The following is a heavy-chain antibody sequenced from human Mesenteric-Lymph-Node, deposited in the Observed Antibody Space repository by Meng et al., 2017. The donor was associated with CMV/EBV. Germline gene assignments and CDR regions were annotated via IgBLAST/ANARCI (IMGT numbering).Heavy chain of an antibody. D-gene: IGHD2-2*01. J-gene: IGHJ5*02. CDR2: IYHSGST. CDR3: ARGVVPAAIGWFDP. V-gene: IGHV4-38-2*02. CDR1: GYSISSGYY. Sequence: SETLSLTCTVSGYSISSGYYWGWIRQPPGKGLEWIGSIYHSGSTYYNPSLKSRVTISVDTSKNQFSLKLSSVTAADTAVYYCARGVVPAAIGWFDPWGQGTLVTVSS.